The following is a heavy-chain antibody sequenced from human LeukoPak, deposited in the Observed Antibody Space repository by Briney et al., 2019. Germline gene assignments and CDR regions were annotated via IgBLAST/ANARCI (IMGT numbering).Heavy chain of an antibody. Sequence: ASVKVSCKASGYTFTSYYMHWVRQAPGQGLEWMGIINPSGGSTSYAQKFQGRVTMTRDTSTSTVYMELSSLRAEDTAVYYCAKDQGGGSSWYGDYYYGMDVWGQGTTVTVSS. CDR3: AKDQGGGSSWYGDYYYGMDV. V-gene: IGHV1-46*01. CDR1: GYTFTSYY. D-gene: IGHD6-13*01. J-gene: IGHJ6*02. CDR2: INPSGGST.